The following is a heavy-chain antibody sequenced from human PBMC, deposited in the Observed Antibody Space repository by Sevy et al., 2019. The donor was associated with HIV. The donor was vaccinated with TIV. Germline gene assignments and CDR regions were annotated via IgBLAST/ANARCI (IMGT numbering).Heavy chain of an antibody. Sequence: GGSLRLSCAASGFTFSGSAMHWVRQASGKGLEWVGRIRSKANSYATAYAASVKGRFTISRDDSKNTAYLKMNSLKTEDTAVYYCTRHEAAMVDDAFDIWGQWTMVTVSS. CDR1: GFTFSGSA. D-gene: IGHD5-18*01. J-gene: IGHJ3*02. CDR3: TRHEAAMVDDAFDI. V-gene: IGHV3-73*01. CDR2: IRSKANSYAT.